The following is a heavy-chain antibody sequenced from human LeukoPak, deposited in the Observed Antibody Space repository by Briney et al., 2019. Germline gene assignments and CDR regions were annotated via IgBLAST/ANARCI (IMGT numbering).Heavy chain of an antibody. D-gene: IGHD3-9*01. CDR2: IRPEGTTT. Sequence: PGGSLRLSGAASGFTFSTYWMHWVRQAPGKGLVWVTRIRPEGTTTAYADSVKGRFTISRDNAKNTLFLQMNSLSAEDTAVYYCARDLDWILFDYWGQGTLVTVSS. V-gene: IGHV3-74*03. CDR1: GFTFSTYW. CDR3: ARDLDWILFDY. J-gene: IGHJ4*02.